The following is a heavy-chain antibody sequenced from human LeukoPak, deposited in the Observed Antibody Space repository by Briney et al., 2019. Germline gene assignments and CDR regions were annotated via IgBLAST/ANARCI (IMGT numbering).Heavy chain of an antibody. CDR3: AKDFQQPRDY. CDR2: ISGSGAST. J-gene: IGHJ4*02. D-gene: IGHD6-13*01. V-gene: IGHV3-23*01. CDR1: GFTLSTNA. Sequence: GGSLRLSCLTSGFTLSTNAMSWVRQAPGKGLEWISGISGSGASTYYADSVKGRFTISRDDSRNTLYLQMNSLRGDDTAVYYCAKDFQQPRDYWGQGTLVTVSS.